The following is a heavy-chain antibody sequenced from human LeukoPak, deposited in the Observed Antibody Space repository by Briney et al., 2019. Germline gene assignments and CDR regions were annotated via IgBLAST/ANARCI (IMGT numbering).Heavy chain of an antibody. CDR3: ARSVEGYCSGGSCYSYYYYMDV. D-gene: IGHD2-15*01. Sequence: SGTLSLTCAVSGGSISSSNWWSWVRQPPGKGLEWIGEIYHSGSTNYNPSLKSRVTISVDTSKNQVSLKLSSVTAADTAVYYCARSVEGYCSGGSCYSYYYYMDVWGKGTTVTVSS. CDR1: GGSISSSNW. CDR2: IYHSGST. J-gene: IGHJ6*03. V-gene: IGHV4-4*02.